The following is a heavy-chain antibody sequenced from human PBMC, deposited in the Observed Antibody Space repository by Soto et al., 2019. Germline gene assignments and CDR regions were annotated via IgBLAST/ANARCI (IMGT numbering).Heavy chain of an antibody. CDR3: AKDQSILVVVTLIFDY. Sequence: PGGSLRLSCAASGFTFSSYGMHWVRQAPGKGLEWVAVISYDGSNKYYADSVKGRFTISRDNSKNTLYLQMNSLRAEDTAVYYCAKDQSILVVVTLIFDYWGQGTLVTVSS. D-gene: IGHD3-22*01. CDR1: GFTFSSYG. J-gene: IGHJ4*02. V-gene: IGHV3-30*18. CDR2: ISYDGSNK.